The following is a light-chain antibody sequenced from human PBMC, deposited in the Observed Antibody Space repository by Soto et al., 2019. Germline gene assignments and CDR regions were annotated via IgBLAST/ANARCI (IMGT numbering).Light chain of an antibody. CDR3: QHYNSYPEA. CDR2: KAS. J-gene: IGKJ1*01. Sequence: DIQMTQSPSTLSVSVGDRVTITCGASQTISSWLAWYQQKPGKAPKLLIYKASTLKSGVPSRFSGSGYGTELTITISSMQPDDFETYYCQHYNSYPEAFGHGTKVDI. CDR1: QTISSW. V-gene: IGKV1-5*03.